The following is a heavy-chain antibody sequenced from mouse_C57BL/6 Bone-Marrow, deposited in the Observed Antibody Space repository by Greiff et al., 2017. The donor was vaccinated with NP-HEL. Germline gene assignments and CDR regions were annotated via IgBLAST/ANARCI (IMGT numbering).Heavy chain of an antibody. CDR2: IDPETGGT. D-gene: IGHD2-5*01. J-gene: IGHJ3*01. CDR1: GYTFTDYE. CDR3: TEDYSKQFAY. Sequence: VQLQQSGAELVRPGASVTLSCKASGYTFTDYEMHWVKQTPVHGLEWIGAIDPETGGTAYNQKFKGKAILTADKSSSTAYMELRSLTSEDSAVYYCTEDYSKQFAYWGQGTLVTVSA. V-gene: IGHV1-15*01.